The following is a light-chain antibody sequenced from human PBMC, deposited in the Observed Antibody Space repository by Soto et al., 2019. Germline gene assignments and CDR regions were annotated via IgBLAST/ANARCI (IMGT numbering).Light chain of an antibody. J-gene: IGLJ2*01. Sequence: QSALTQPASVSGSPGQSITISCTGTISDIGGYNFISWYQHHPGKAPKLVIYDVNNRPSGVSYRFSGSKSGNTASLTISGHAADDAAHYYCASTTRTTTLVFGGGTKVTVL. V-gene: IGLV2-14*01. CDR2: DVN. CDR3: ASTTRTTTLV. CDR1: ISDIGGYNF.